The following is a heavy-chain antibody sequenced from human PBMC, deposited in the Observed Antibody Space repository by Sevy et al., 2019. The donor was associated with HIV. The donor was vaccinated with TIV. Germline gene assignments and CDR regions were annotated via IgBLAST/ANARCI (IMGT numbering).Heavy chain of an antibody. D-gene: IGHD3-10*01. CDR3: ARDLSGYYGSGSSHGMDV. CDR2: ISSSSSYI. V-gene: IGHV3-21*01. CDR1: GFTFSSYS. J-gene: IGHJ6*02. Sequence: GSLRLSCAASGFTFSSYSMNWVRQAPGKGLEWVSSISSSSSYIYYADSVKGRFTISRDNAKNSLYLQMNSLRAEDTAVYYCARDLSGYYGSGSSHGMDVWGQWTTVTVSS.